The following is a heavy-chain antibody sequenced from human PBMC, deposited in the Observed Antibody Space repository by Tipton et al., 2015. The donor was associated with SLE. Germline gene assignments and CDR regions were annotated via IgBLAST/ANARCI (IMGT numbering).Heavy chain of an antibody. V-gene: IGHV4-59*11. D-gene: IGHD6-19*01. CDR2: IYYSGST. J-gene: IGHJ2*01. Sequence: LRLSCTVSGDSINSHYWSWIRQPPGKGLEWIGYIYYSGSTNYNPSLKGRVTISVDTSKNQFSLKLSSVTAADTAVYYCARRVAVAVYWYFDLWGRGTLVTVSS. CDR3: ARRVAVAVYWYFDL. CDR1: GDSINSHY.